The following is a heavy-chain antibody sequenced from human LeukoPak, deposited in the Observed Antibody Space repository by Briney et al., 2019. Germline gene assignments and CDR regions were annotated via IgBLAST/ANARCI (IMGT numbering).Heavy chain of an antibody. V-gene: IGHV3-30*04. CDR2: ISHDGIDK. D-gene: IGHD1-26*01. CDR3: ARPLVPGTEDPQH. CDR1: GFTFSTYA. J-gene: IGHJ1*01. Sequence: PGRSLRLSCAASGFTFSTYAIHWVRQAPGKGLEWVAVISHDGIDKYYSDSVKGRFTVSRDNSKNTLYLQMNSLRLEDTAVYYCARPLVPGTEDPQHWGQGTLVTVSP.